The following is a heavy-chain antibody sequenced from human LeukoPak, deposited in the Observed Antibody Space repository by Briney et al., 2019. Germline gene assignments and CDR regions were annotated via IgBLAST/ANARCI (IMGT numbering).Heavy chain of an antibody. CDR3: ARGHKFEGGGTLWWTTTIYHYYGMDV. CDR1: GFTFSSYG. D-gene: IGHD2-21*01. Sequence: GGSLRLSCAASGFTFSSYGMHWVRQAPGKGLEWVAVIWYDGSNKYYADSVKGRFTVSRDNSKNTLNLQMNSLRAEDTAVYYCARGHKFEGGGTLWWTTTIYHYYGMDVWGQGTTVTVSS. J-gene: IGHJ6*02. V-gene: IGHV3-33*01. CDR2: IWYDGSNK.